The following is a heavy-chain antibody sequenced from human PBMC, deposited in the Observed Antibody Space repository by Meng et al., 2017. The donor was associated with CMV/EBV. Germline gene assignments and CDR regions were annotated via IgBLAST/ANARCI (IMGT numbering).Heavy chain of an antibody. Sequence: SETLSLTCTVSGGSISSSSYYWGWIRQPPGKGLEWIGSIYYSGSTYYNPSLKSRVTISVDTSKNQFSLKLSSVTAADTAVYYCARRGSSGWPYYYYGMDVWGQGTTVTVSS. D-gene: IGHD6-19*01. CDR3: ARRGSSGWPYYYYGMDV. CDR1: GGSISSSSYY. V-gene: IGHV4-39*01. J-gene: IGHJ6*02. CDR2: IYYSGST.